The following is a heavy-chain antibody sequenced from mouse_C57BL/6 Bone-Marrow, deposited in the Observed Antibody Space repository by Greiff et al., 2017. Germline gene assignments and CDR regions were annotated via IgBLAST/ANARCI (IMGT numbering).Heavy chain of an antibody. CDR1: GFTFSDYY. CDR2: ISNGGGST. Sequence: EVQVVESGGGLVQPGGSLKLSCAASGFTFSDYYMYWVRQTPEKRLEWVAYISNGGGSTYYPDTVKGRFTISSDNAKNTLYLQMSRLKSEDTAMYYCARQGGAMDYWGQGTSVTVSS. V-gene: IGHV5-12*01. CDR3: ARQGGAMDY. J-gene: IGHJ4*01.